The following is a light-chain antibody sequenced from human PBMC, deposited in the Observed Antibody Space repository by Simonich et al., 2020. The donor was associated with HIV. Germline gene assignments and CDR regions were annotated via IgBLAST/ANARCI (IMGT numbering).Light chain of an antibody. J-gene: IGLJ3*02. CDR2: LSSDGSH. Sequence: QLVLTQSPSASASLGASVKLTCTLSSGHSSYAIAWHQQQPEKGPRYLMKLSSDGSHSKGDGIPDRFAGSSSGAERYLTISSLQSEDEADYYCQTWGAGAGANWVFGGGTKLTVL. CDR3: QTWGAGAGANWV. V-gene: IGLV4-69*02. CDR1: SGHSSYA.